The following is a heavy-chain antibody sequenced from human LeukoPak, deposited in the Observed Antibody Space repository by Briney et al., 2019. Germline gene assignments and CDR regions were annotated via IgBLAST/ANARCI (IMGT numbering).Heavy chain of an antibody. CDR3: ARMRGVYYGMDV. D-gene: IGHD3-10*01. CDR1: GFTFSSYD. CDR2: IGTAGDT. J-gene: IGHJ6*02. Sequence: GGSLRLSCAASGFTFSSYDMHWVRHATGKGLEWVSAIGTAGDTYYPGSVKGRFTISRENAKNSLYLQMNSLRAGDTAVHYCARMRGVYYGMDVWGQGTTVTVSS. V-gene: IGHV3-13*01.